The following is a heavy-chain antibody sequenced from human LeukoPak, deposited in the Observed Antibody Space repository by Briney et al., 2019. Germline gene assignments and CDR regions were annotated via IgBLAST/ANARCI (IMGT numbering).Heavy chain of an antibody. D-gene: IGHD3-22*01. Sequence: PGGSLRLSCAASGFTFSSYAMSWVRQAPGKGLEWVSAISGSGGSTYYADSVKGRFTISRDNSKNTLYLQMNSLRAEDTAVYYCAKGYYYDSSGYYPPEVPLDYWGQGTLVTVSS. CDR3: AKGYYYDSSGYYPPEVPLDY. J-gene: IGHJ4*02. V-gene: IGHV3-23*01. CDR2: ISGSGGST. CDR1: GFTFSSYA.